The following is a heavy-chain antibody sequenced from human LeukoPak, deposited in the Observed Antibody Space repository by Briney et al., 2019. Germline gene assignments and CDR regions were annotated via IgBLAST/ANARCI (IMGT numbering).Heavy chain of an antibody. D-gene: IGHD6-13*01. V-gene: IGHV3-7*01. J-gene: IGHJ4*02. CDR2: IKRDGSEK. CDR3: ARDQYSRSWYFVSPGGY. CDR1: GFTFSSYW. Sequence: GGSLRLSCAASGFTFSSYWMSWVRQAPGKGLEWVANIKRDGSEKYYVDSVKGRFTVSRDNAKNSLYLQMNSLRAEDTAVYYCARDQYSRSWYFVSPGGYWGQGTLVTVSS.